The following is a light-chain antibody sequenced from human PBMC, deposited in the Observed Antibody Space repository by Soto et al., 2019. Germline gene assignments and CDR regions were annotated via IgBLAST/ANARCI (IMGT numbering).Light chain of an antibody. V-gene: IGLV1-40*01. CDR2: DDI. CDR1: SSNIGARYD. J-gene: IGLJ2*01. Sequence: VLTQPPSVSGAPGQRVTISCTGSSSNIGARYDVHWYQQLPGTAPKLLIYDDINRPSGVPDRFSGSKSGTSASLAITGLQAEDEAEYYCQSYDSSLSGVVFGGGTKLTVL. CDR3: QSYDSSLSGVV.